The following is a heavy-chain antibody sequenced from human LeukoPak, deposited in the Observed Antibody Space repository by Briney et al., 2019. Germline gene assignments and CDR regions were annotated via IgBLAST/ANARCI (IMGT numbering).Heavy chain of an antibody. CDR1: GGTFSSYA. CDR3: ARDRQTTVTWIGSPNYFDY. D-gene: IGHD4-11*01. V-gene: IGHV1-18*01. Sequence: GSSVKVSCKASGGTFSSYAISWVRQAPGQGLEWMGWISAYNGNTNYAQKLQGRVTMTTDTSTSTAYMELRSLRSDDTAVYYCARDRQTTVTWIGSPNYFDYWGQGTLVTVSS. CDR2: ISAYNGNT. J-gene: IGHJ4*02.